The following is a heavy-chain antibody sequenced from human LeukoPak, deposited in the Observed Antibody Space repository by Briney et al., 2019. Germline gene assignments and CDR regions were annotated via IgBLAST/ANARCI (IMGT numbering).Heavy chain of an antibody. J-gene: IGHJ4*02. CDR3: AGGTNGYFDY. Sequence: GASVKVSCKASGGTFSSYAISWVRQAPGQGLEWMGGIIPIFGTANYAQKFQGRVTITADKSTSTAYMELSSLRAEDTAVYYCAGGTNGYFDYWGQGTLVTVSS. V-gene: IGHV1-69*06. D-gene: IGHD1-1*01. CDR1: GGTFSSYA. CDR2: IIPIFGTA.